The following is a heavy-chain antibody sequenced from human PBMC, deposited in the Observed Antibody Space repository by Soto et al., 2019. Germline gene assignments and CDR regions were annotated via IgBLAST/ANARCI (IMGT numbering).Heavy chain of an antibody. CDR2: ISAYNGNT. D-gene: IGHD3-3*01. CDR3: AGGPDYDFWSGYNHYYGMDV. V-gene: IGHV1-18*01. CDR1: GYTFTSYG. J-gene: IGHJ6*02. Sequence: ASVKVSCKASGYTFTSYGISWVRQAPGQGLEWMGWISAYNGNTNYAQKLQGRVTMTTDTSTGTAYMELRSLRSDDTAVYYCAGGPDYDFWSGYNHYYGMDVWGQGTTVTVSS.